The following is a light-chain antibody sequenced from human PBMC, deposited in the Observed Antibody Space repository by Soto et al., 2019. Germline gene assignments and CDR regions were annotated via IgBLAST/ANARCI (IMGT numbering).Light chain of an antibody. CDR1: SSNIGSNH. V-gene: IGLV1-47*01. Sequence: QSVLTQPPSASGTPGQRVTISCSGSSSNIGSNHVYWYHQLPGTAPKLRIYRNNQRPSGVPDRFSGSKSGTSASLAISGLRSEDEADYYCAAWDDSLRGVFGGGTKLTVL. CDR2: RNN. J-gene: IGLJ2*01. CDR3: AAWDDSLRGV.